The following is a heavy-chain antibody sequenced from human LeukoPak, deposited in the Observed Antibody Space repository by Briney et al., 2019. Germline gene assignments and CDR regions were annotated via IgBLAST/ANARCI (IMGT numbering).Heavy chain of an antibody. CDR3: ARDRGLAAAGTLNWFDP. CDR2: IYYSGST. J-gene: IGHJ5*02. V-gene: IGHV4-59*01. Sequence: SETLSLTCTVSGGSISSYYWSWIRQPPGKGLEWIGYIYYSGSTNYNPSLKSRVTISVDTSKNQFSLKLSSVTAADTAVYYCARDRGLAAAGTLNWFDPWGQGTLATVSS. CDR1: GGSISSYY. D-gene: IGHD6-13*01.